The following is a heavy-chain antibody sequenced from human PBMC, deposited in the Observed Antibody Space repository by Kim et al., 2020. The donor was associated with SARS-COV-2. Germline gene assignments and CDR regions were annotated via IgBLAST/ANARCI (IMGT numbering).Heavy chain of an antibody. CDR3: TTSYVVVPAADDY. Sequence: GGSLRLSCAASGFTFSNAWMSWVRQAPGKGLEWVGRIKSKTDGGTTDYAAPVKGRFTISRDDSKNTLYLQMNSLKTEDTAVYYCTTSYVVVPAADDYWGQGTLVTVSS. D-gene: IGHD2-2*01. J-gene: IGHJ4*02. CDR2: IKSKTDGGTT. V-gene: IGHV3-15*01. CDR1: GFTFSNAW.